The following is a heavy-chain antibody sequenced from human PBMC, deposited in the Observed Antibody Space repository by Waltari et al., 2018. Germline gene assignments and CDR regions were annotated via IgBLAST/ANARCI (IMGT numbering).Heavy chain of an antibody. J-gene: IGHJ4*02. Sequence: EVQLVESGGGLVKPGGSLRLSCAASGFTLGSYSRNWVRRAPGKGLEWVSSISSSSSYIYYADSVKGRFTISRDNAKNSLYLQMNSLRAEDTAVYYCARGKVSSRKTLDYWGQGTLVTVSS. CDR1: GFTLGSYS. CDR2: ISSSSSYI. D-gene: IGHD6-13*01. CDR3: ARGKVSSRKTLDY. V-gene: IGHV3-21*01.